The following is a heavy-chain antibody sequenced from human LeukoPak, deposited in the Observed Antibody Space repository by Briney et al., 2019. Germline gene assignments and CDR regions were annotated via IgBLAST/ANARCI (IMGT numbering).Heavy chain of an antibody. CDR1: GFTFSSYS. Sequence: GGSLRLSCAASGFTFSSYSVNWVRQAPGKGLEWVSSISSSSSYIYYADSVKGRFTISRDNAKNSLYLQMNSLRAEDTAVYYCAREGITMVRGVPYNWFDPWGQGTLVTVSS. J-gene: IGHJ5*02. CDR3: AREGITMVRGVPYNWFDP. V-gene: IGHV3-21*01. CDR2: ISSSSSYI. D-gene: IGHD3-10*01.